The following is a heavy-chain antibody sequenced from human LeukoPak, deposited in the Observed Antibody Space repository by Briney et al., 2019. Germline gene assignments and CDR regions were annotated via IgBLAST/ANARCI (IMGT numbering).Heavy chain of an antibody. J-gene: IGHJ4*02. Sequence: GGSLRLSCAASRFTFSSYGMHWVRQAPGKGLVWVSRISSDGSSTSYADSVKGRFTISRDNAKNTLYLQMNSLRAEDTAVYYCARVYIYYDSSGYFHADYWGQGTLVTVSS. CDR3: ARVYIYYDSSGYFHADY. CDR1: RFTFSSYG. CDR2: ISSDGSST. D-gene: IGHD3-22*01. V-gene: IGHV3-74*01.